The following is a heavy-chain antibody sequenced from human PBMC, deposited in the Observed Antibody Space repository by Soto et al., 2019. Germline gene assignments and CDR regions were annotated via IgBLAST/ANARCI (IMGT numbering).Heavy chain of an antibody. Sequence: SETLSLTCTVSGGSISSYYWSWIRQPPGKGLEWIGYIYYSGSTNYNPSLKSRVTISVDTSKNQFSLKLSSVTAADTAVYYCARGGGFDLIRGVITPYYFDYWGQGTLVTVSS. V-gene: IGHV4-59*01. CDR2: IYYSGST. D-gene: IGHD3-10*01. CDR1: GGSISSYY. CDR3: ARGGGFDLIRGVITPYYFDY. J-gene: IGHJ4*02.